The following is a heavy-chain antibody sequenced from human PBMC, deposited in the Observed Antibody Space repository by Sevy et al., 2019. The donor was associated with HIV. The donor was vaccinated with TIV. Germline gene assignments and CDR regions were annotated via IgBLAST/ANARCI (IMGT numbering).Heavy chain of an antibody. CDR2: IRSKAYGGTT. CDR3: TRVRGSSGWYVDYFDY. D-gene: IGHD6-19*01. CDR1: GFTFGDYA. V-gene: IGHV3-49*03. Sequence: GGSLRLSCTASGFTFGDYAMSWFRQAPGKGLEWVGFIRSKAYGGTTEYAASVKGRFTISRDDSKSIAYLQMNSLKTEDTAVYYCTRVRGSSGWYVDYFDYWGQGTLVTVSS. J-gene: IGHJ4*02.